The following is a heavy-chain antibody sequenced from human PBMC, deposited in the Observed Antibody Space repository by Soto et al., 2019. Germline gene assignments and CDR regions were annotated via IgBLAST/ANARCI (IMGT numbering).Heavy chain of an antibody. Sequence: QVQLVESGGGVVQPGRSLRLSCAASGFTFSSYAMHWVRQAPGKGLEWVAVISYDGSNKYHADSVKGRFTISRDNSKNTLYLQMNSLRAEDTAVYYCARGRAPGIAVAGRFDYWGQGTLVTVSS. J-gene: IGHJ4*02. D-gene: IGHD6-19*01. CDR3: ARGRAPGIAVAGRFDY. CDR1: GFTFSSYA. V-gene: IGHV3-30-3*01. CDR2: ISYDGSNK.